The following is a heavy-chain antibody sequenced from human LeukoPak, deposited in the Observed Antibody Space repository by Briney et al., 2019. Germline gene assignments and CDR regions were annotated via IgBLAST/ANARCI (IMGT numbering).Heavy chain of an antibody. D-gene: IGHD1-26*01. CDR1: GGSITVSY. V-gene: IGHV4-59*12. CDR3: ARGGLVSGNYQYYYHYYAVDV. J-gene: IGHJ6*02. Sequence: SETLSLTCTVSGGSITVSYWSWIRHTPRGRQWWVGYVYHSVSTNYNPSLKSRVTISEDTSKNQFSLRLRSVTAADTAVYYCARGGLVSGNYQYYYHYYAVDVWGQGITVTVSS. CDR2: VYHSVST.